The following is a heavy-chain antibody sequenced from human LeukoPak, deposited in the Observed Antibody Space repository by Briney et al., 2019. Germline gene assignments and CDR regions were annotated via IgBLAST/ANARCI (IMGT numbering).Heavy chain of an antibody. CDR2: IYSGGRT. J-gene: IGHJ6*04. D-gene: IGHD3-10*02. V-gene: IGHV3-66*01. CDR1: GFTVSSNY. CDR3: AELGITMIGGV. Sequence: GGSLRLSCAASGFTVSSNYMSWVRQATGKGLEWVSVIYSGGRTYYADSVKGRFTISRDISKNTLYLQMNFLRAEDTAVYYCAELGITMIGGVWGKGTTVTISS.